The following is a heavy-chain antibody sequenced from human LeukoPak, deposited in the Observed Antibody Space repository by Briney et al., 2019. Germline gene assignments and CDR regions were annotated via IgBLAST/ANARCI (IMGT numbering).Heavy chain of an antibody. CDR1: GYTFTSYG. V-gene: IGHV1-18*04. J-gene: IGHJ5*02. Sequence: ASVKVSCKASGYTFTSYGISWVRQAPGQGLEWMGWISAYNGNTNYAQKLQGRVTMTTDTSTSTAYMELRSLRSDDTAVYYCARSTTGTGSSWFGPWGQGTLVTVSS. CDR3: ARSTTGTGSSWFGP. CDR2: ISAYNGNT. D-gene: IGHD1-1*01.